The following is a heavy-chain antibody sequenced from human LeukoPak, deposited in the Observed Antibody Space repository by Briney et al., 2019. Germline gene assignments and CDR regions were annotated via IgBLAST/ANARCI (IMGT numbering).Heavy chain of an antibody. CDR1: GGTFSSYA. CDR2: IIPIFGTA. D-gene: IGHD3-9*01. Sequence: ASVKVSCKASGGTFSSYAISWVRQAPGQGLEWMGGIIPIFGTANYAQKFQGRVTITADKSTSTAYMELSSLRSEDTAVYYCATSTSYYDILTGYYNDAFDIWGQGTMVTVSS. V-gene: IGHV1-69*06. J-gene: IGHJ3*02. CDR3: ATSTSYYDILTGYYNDAFDI.